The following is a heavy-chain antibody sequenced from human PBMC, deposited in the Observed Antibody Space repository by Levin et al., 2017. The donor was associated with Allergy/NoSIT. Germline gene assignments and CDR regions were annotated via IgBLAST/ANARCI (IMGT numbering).Heavy chain of an antibody. CDR1: GGSISTSSYY. J-gene: IGHJ6*02. CDR3: ARDEMVHEIQYYYGMDV. Sequence: ESLKISCTVSGGSISTSSYYWGWLRQPPGKGLEWIGNIYYSGSTYYSPSLRSRVTISVDTSKNQFSLRLLSVTAADPAVYYCARDEMVHEIQYYYGMDVWGQGTTVTVSS. CDR2: IYYSGST. D-gene: IGHD2-8*01. V-gene: IGHV4-39*07.